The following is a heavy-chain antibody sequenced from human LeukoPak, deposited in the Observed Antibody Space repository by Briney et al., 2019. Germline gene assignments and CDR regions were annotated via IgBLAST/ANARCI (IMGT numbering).Heavy chain of an antibody. CDR3: ARGGYYGSGNDFRFDP. J-gene: IGHJ5*02. D-gene: IGHD3-10*01. CDR1: GGSFSGYY. CDR2: INHSGST. Sequence: PSETLSLTCAVCGGSFSGYYWNWIRQPPGKGLEWIGEINHSGSTNYNPSLKSRVTISVETSKNQFSLKLKSVTAADTAVYYCARGGYYGSGNDFRFDPWGQGTLVTVSS. V-gene: IGHV4-34*01.